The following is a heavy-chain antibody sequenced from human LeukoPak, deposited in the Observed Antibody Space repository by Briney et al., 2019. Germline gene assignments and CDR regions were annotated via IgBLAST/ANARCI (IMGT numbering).Heavy chain of an antibody. D-gene: IGHD3-9*01. CDR1: GGSISSSNW. CDR2: IYHSGST. Sequence: SETLSLTCAVSGGSISSSNWWSWVRQPPGKGLEGIGEIYHSGSTNYNPSLKSRVTISVDKSKNQFSLKLSSVPAADTAVYYCARDPGYDILTGYYGAYYYYMDVWGKGTAVTVSS. J-gene: IGHJ6*03. CDR3: ARDPGYDILTGYYGAYYYYMDV. V-gene: IGHV4-4*02.